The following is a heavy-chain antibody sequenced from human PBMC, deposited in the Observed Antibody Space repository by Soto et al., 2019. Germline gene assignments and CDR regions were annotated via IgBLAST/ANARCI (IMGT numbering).Heavy chain of an antibody. CDR3: ASSPYSSSWYYFDY. Sequence: SLALTCIVCGGCISSGGYYGSCIRQHPGKGLEWIGYIYYSGSTYYNPSLKSRVTISEDTSKNQFSLKLSSVTAADTAVYYCASSPYSSSWYYFDYWGQRTLVTVSS. D-gene: IGHD6-13*01. V-gene: IGHV4-31*03. J-gene: IGHJ4*02. CDR2: IYYSGST. CDR1: GGCISSGGYY.